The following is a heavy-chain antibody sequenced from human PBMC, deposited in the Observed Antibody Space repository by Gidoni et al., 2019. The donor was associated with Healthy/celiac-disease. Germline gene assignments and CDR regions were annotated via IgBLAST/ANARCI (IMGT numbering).Heavy chain of an antibody. D-gene: IGHD1-7*01. CDR1: GFTFSSYG. V-gene: IGHV3-30*18. Sequence: QVQLVESGGGVVQPGRSLRLSCAASGFTFSSYGMHWVRQAPGQGLEWVAVISYDGSNKYYADSVKGRFTISRDNSKNTLYLQMNSLRAEDTAVYYCAKELELRRYYYGMDVWGQGTTVTVSS. J-gene: IGHJ6*02. CDR3: AKELELRRYYYGMDV. CDR2: ISYDGSNK.